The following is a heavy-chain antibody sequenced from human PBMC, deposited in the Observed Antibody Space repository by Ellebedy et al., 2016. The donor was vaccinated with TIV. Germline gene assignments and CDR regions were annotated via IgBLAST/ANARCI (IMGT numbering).Heavy chain of an antibody. V-gene: IGHV4-59*01. D-gene: IGHD6-13*01. CDR2: IYYSGSP. CDR3: ARSIIAAAPELDF. CDR1: GGSISTYY. J-gene: IGHJ4*02. Sequence: MPSETLSLTCTVSGGSISTYYWSWIRQPPGKGLEWIGYIYYSGSPTYNPSLKSRVTISVYTSRNQFSLKLTSVTAADTAIYYCARSIIAAAPELDFWGPGSLVTVSS.